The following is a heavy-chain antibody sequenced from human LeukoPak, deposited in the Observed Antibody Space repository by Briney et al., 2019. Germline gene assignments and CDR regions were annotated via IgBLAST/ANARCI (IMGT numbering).Heavy chain of an antibody. D-gene: IGHD3-9*01. CDR3: ARGIRYFDWLLPPYYYYGMDV. J-gene: IGHJ6*02. CDR2: FDPEDGET. Sequence: ASVKVSCKVSGYTLTDLSMHWVRQAPGKGLEWMGGFDPEDGETIYAQKFQGRVTMTEDTSTDTAYMELSSLRSEDTAVYYCARGIRYFDWLLPPYYYYGMDVWGQGTTVTVSS. CDR1: GYTLTDLS. V-gene: IGHV1-24*01.